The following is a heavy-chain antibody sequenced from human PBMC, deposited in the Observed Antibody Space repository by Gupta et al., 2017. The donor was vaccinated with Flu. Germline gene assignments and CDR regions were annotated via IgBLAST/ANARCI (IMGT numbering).Heavy chain of an antibody. D-gene: IGHD3-16*01. CDR1: GFTFSDSH. Sequence: EVQRVESGGGLAQPGWSLRLTCVISGFTFSDSHMNWIRQAPGKGLEWISYIGSGGNTDYADSVRGRFTISRDNARDSLFLQMNSLRDEDTALYYCARDLNWAFIFWGQGALVTVSS. J-gene: IGHJ4*02. V-gene: IGHV3-48*02. CDR2: IGSGGNT. CDR3: ARDLNWAFIF.